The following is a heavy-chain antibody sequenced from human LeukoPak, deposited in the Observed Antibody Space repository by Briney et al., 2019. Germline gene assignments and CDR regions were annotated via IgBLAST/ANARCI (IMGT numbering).Heavy chain of an antibody. CDR3: AKSNGYGLVDI. CDR2: INHSGST. J-gene: IGHJ3*02. D-gene: IGHD3-10*01. Sequence: SEALSLTCTVSGDSISAYYWSWIRQPPGKGLEWIGEINHSGSTNYNPSLKSRVTISVDTSKNHFSLKLSSVTAADTAVYYCAKSNGYGLVDIWGQGTMVTVSS. CDR1: GDSISAYY. V-gene: IGHV4-34*01.